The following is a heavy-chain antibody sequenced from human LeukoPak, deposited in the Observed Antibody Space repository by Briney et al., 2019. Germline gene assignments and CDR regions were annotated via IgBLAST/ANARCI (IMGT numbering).Heavy chain of an antibody. D-gene: IGHD2-21*01. CDR3: ARDLGRGYCGGDCYPGTFDC. CDR1: GGSFSGYY. V-gene: IGHV4-34*01. CDR2: INHSGST. J-gene: IGHJ4*02. Sequence: SETLSLTCAVYGGSFSGYYWSWIRQPPGKGLEWIGEINHSGSTNYNPSLKSRVTISVDTSKNQFSLKLSSVTAADTAVYYCARDLGRGYCGGDCYPGTFDCWGQGTLVTVSS.